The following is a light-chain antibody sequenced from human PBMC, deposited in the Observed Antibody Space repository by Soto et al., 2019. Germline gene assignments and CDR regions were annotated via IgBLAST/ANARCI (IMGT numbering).Light chain of an antibody. J-gene: IGLJ3*02. CDR3: YSYGGSNSLV. CDR1: SSDVGGYNY. CDR2: DVT. V-gene: IGLV2-11*01. Sequence: QSVLTQPRSVSGSPGQSVTMSCTGTSSDVGGYNYVSWYQQHPVKAPKLMIYDVTKRPSGVPDRFSGSKSGNSASLTISGLQAEDEADYYCYSYGGSNSLVFGGGTKLTVL.